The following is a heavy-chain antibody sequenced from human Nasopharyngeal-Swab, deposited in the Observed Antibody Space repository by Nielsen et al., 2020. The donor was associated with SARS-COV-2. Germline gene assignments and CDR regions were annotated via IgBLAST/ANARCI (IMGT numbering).Heavy chain of an antibody. CDR3: ARSGPYYYDSSGYRHGGAFDI. J-gene: IGHJ3*02. Sequence: WIRQPPGKGLEWVAVIWYDGSNKYYADSVKGRFTISRDNSKNTLYLQMNGLRAEDTAVYYCARSGPYYYDSSGYRHGGAFDIWGQGTMVTVSS. D-gene: IGHD3-22*01. V-gene: IGHV3-33*01. CDR2: IWYDGSNK.